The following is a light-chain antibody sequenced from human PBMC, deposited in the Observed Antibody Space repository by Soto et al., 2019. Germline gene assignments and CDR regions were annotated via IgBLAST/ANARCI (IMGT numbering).Light chain of an antibody. V-gene: IGKV3-20*01. Sequence: EIVLTQSPDTLSLSPGGRATLSCRASQSITTRLAWYQQKPGQPPRLLISGASVRASGVPVRITGSGSGTDFTLTISRLEPEDFAVYYCQHYGGSPITFGLGTRVEIK. CDR1: QSITTR. CDR2: GAS. CDR3: QHYGGSPIT. J-gene: IGKJ5*01.